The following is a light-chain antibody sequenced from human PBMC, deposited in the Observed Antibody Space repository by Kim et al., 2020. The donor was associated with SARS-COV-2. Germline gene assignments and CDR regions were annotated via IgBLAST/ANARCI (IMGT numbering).Light chain of an antibody. CDR3: SSYTSSSTLV. J-gene: IGLJ2*01. CDR1: SRYVGGYNY. Sequence: GQSITISCTGTSRYVGGYNYVSWYQQHPGKAPKLMIYDVSNRPSGVSNRFSGSKSGNTASLTISGLQAEDEADYYCSSYTSSSTLVFGGGTQLTVL. V-gene: IGLV2-14*03. CDR2: DVS.